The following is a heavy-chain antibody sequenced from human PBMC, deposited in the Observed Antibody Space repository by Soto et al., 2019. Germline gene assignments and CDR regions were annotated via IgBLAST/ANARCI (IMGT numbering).Heavy chain of an antibody. CDR3: TIGSWSGEVFDI. D-gene: IGHD2-21*01. CDR2: IIPMLGVL. Sequence: QVQLVQSGAEVKKPGSSVTVSCKDSGGTFSTYSMFWVRQAPGQGLEWIGRIIPMLGVLNYAQRFQERVTITADKSTATVHMELSSLRSEDTALYYCTIGSWSGEVFDIWGQGTMVTVSS. J-gene: IGHJ3*02. CDR1: GGTFSTYS. V-gene: IGHV1-69*02.